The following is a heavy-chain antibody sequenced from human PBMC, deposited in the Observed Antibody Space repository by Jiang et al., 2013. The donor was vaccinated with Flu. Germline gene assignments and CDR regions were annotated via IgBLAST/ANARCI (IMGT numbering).Heavy chain of an antibody. CDR3: ARTVVTRPLGYYYYYGMDV. CDR2: INPNSGNT. V-gene: IGHV1-2*02. Sequence: SGAEVKKPGASVKVSCKASGYTFTGYFIHWVRQAPGQGLEWMGRINPNSGNTNYAQKFQGRVTMTRDTSISTAYMELSRLTSDDTAVYYCARTVVTRPLGYYYYYGMDVWGPRDHGHRLL. D-gene: IGHD4-23*01. CDR1: GYTFTGYF. J-gene: IGHJ6*02.